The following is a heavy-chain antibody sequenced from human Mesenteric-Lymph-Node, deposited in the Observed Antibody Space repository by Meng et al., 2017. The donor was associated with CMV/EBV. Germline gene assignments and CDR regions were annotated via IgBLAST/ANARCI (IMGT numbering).Heavy chain of an antibody. J-gene: IGHJ4*02. Sequence: SETLSPTCTVSGYSISSGYYWGWIRQPPGKGLEWIGSIYYSGSTYYNPSLKSRVTISVDTSKNQFSLKLSSVTAADTAVYYCARETGDYDFWSGYPDYWGQGTLVTVSS. CDR3: ARETGDYDFWSGYPDY. CDR2: IYYSGST. V-gene: IGHV4-38-2*02. D-gene: IGHD3-3*01. CDR1: GYSISSGYY.